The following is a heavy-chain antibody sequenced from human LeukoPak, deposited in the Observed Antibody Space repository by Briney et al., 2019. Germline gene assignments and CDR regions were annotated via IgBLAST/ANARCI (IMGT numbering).Heavy chain of an antibody. CDR1: GLTFSSYS. Sequence: NPGGSLRLSCAASGLTFSSYSMNWVRQAPGKGLEWVSSINSDSNYIYYADSVKGRFTISRDSAKNSLYLQMNSLRAEDTAVYYCARGLGIDYWGQGTLVTVSS. CDR3: ARGLGIDY. J-gene: IGHJ4*02. CDR2: INSDSNYI. V-gene: IGHV3-21*01. D-gene: IGHD7-27*01.